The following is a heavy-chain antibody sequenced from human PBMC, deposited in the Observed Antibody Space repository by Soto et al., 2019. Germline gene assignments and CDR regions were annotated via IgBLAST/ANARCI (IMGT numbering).Heavy chain of an antibody. Sequence: SETLSLTCTVSGGSISSYYWSWIRQPPGKGLEWIGYIYYSGSTNYNPSLKSRVTISVDTSKNQFSLKLSSVTAADTAVYYCARDLYSGYDSRAFDIWGQGTMVTVSS. D-gene: IGHD5-12*01. CDR2: IYYSGST. CDR3: ARDLYSGYDSRAFDI. V-gene: IGHV4-59*01. CDR1: GGSISSYY. J-gene: IGHJ3*02.